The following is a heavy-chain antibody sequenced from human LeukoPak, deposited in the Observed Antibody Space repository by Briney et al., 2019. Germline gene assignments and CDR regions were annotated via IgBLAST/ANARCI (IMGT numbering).Heavy chain of an antibody. D-gene: IGHD1-26*01. Sequence: PGGSLRLSCAASGFTFSTCNMNWVRQAPGKGPEWVSSISTSSNYIYYADSVKGRFTISRDKAKNSLYLQMNSLRVEDTDVYYCARDVGAAAPDAFDIWGQGTMVTVSS. CDR2: ISTSSNYI. CDR1: GFTFSTCN. V-gene: IGHV3-21*01. J-gene: IGHJ3*02. CDR3: ARDVGAAAPDAFDI.